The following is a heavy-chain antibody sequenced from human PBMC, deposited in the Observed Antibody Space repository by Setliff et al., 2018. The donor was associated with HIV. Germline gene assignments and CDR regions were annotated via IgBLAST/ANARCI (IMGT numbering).Heavy chain of an antibody. D-gene: IGHD1-1*01. V-gene: IGHV3-9*01. CDR3: AKDYGDGYNWGVFDI. Sequence: GGSLRLSCEASGFTFDDYAMHWGRRLPGKGPEWVAAISWNSGTIAYADSVERRFTISRDNAKNLVYLQMNSLRPEDTALYFCAKDYGDGYNWGVFDIWGQGIMVTVSS. J-gene: IGHJ3*02. CDR2: ISWNSGTI. CDR1: GFTFDDYA.